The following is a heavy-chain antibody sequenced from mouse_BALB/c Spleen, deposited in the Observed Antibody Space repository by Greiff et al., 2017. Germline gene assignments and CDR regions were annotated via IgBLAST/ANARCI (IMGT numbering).Heavy chain of an antibody. D-gene: IGHD1-3*01. CDR3: AREEWHQRKAMDY. V-gene: IGHV1-31*01. J-gene: IGHJ4*01. Sequence: EVQLQESGPELVKPGASVKISCKASGYSFTGYYMHWVKQSHVKSLEWIGRINPYNGATSYNQNFKDKASLTVDKSSSTAYMELHSLTSEDSAVYYCAREEWHQRKAMDYWGQGTSVTVSS. CDR1: GYSFTGYY. CDR2: INPYNGAT.